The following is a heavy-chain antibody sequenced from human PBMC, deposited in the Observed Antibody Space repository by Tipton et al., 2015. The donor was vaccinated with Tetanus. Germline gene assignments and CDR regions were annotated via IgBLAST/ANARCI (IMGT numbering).Heavy chain of an antibody. CDR3: AKRDNNDYYTGRDVFDV. CDR2: LSENGANT. D-gene: IGHD3-3*01. Sequence: SLRLSCSASGFTFSSYAMSWIRQAPGKGLEWLSSLSENGANTFYADSEKARFTISRDNSKNTLFLQMSSLGADDTAVYYCAKRDNNDYYTGRDVFDVWGQGTMVTVPS. J-gene: IGHJ3*01. CDR1: GFTFSSYA. V-gene: IGHV3-23*01.